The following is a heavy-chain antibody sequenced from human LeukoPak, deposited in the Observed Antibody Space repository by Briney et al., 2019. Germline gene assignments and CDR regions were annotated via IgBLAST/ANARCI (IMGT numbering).Heavy chain of an antibody. CDR1: GFTFRSHG. J-gene: IGHJ4*02. CDR2: IKQDGSEK. V-gene: IGHV3-7*01. CDR3: AREWAGPSFDY. Sequence: GGSLRLSCAASGFTFRSHGMHWVRQAPGKGLEWVANIKQDGSEKSYVDSVKGRFTISRDNTKNSLYLQMNSLRAEDTAVYFCAREWAGPSFDYWGQGTLVTVSS. D-gene: IGHD6-19*01.